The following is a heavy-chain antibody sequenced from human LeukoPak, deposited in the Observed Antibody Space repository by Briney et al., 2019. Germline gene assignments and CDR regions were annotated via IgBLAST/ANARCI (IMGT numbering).Heavy chain of an antibody. J-gene: IGHJ4*02. CDR3: AKAGSMATPTPYYFDY. V-gene: IGHV3-23*01. CDR1: GFTFSSYA. Sequence: GGSLRLSCAASGFTFSSYAMSWVRQAPGKGLEWVSAISGSGGSTYYADSVKGRFTISRDNSKNTLYLQMNSLRAEDTAVYYCAKAGSMATPTPYYFDYWGQGTLVTVSS. CDR2: ISGSGGST. D-gene: IGHD5-24*01.